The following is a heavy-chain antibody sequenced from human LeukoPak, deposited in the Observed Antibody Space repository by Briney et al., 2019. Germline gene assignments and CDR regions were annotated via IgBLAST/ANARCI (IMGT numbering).Heavy chain of an antibody. D-gene: IGHD3-10*02. V-gene: IGHV3-48*04. CDR1: GFTFSSYG. CDR2: ISSSGSTI. CDR3: AELGITMIGGV. J-gene: IGHJ6*04. Sequence: GGSLRLSCAASGFTFSSYGMSWVRQAPGKGLEWVSDISSSGSTIYYADSVKGRFTISRDNAKNSLYLQMNSLRAEDTAVYYCAELGITMIGGVWGKGTTVTISS.